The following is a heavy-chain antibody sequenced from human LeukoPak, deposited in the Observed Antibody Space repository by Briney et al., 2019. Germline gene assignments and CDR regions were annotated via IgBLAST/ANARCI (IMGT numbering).Heavy chain of an antibody. CDR3: ARDGSGSYLGYFDY. Sequence: GGSLRLSCAASGFTFSSYGMHWVRQAPGKGLEWVAVIWYDGSNKYYADSVKGRFTISRDNSKNTLYLQMNSLRAEDTAVYYCARDGSGSYLGYFDYWGQGTLVTVSS. D-gene: IGHD1-26*01. CDR2: IWYDGSNK. V-gene: IGHV3-33*01. CDR1: GFTFSSYG. J-gene: IGHJ4*02.